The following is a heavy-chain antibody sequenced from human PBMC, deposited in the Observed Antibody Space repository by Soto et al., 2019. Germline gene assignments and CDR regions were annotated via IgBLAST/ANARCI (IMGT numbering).Heavy chain of an antibody. Sequence: KSGPTLVNPTPTLTLTCTFSGFSLSTSGVGVGWIRQPPGKALEWLALIFWNDDKRYRPSLKRRLTITKDTSKNQVVLTMTNMDPVDTATYYCAHSKYCSSPSCYIPWFDPWAPGTLVTVSS. CDR3: AHSKYCSSPSCYIPWFDP. D-gene: IGHD2-2*02. CDR2: IFWNDDK. CDR1: GFSLSTSGVG. J-gene: IGHJ5*01. V-gene: IGHV2-5*01.